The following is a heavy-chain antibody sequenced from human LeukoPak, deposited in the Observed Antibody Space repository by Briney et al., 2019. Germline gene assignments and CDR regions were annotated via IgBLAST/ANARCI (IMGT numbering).Heavy chain of an antibody. CDR2: IYPGDSDT. CDR1: GYSFTSYW. CDR3: ARYIAAAAKTVYFDY. Sequence: GESLKISCKGSGYSFTSYWLGWVRQMPGKGLEWMGIIYPGDSDTRYSPSFQGQVTISADKSISTAYLQWSSLKASDTAMYYCARYIAAAAKTVYFDYWGQGTLVTVSS. J-gene: IGHJ4*02. D-gene: IGHD6-13*01. V-gene: IGHV5-51*01.